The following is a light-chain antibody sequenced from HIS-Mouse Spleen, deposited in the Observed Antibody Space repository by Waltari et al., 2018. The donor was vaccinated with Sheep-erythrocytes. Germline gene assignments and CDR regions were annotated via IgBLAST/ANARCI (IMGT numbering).Light chain of an antibody. Sequence: SYELTQPPSVSMSPGQTASITCSGDKLGDKYACWYQQKPGQSPVLVIYQDSKRPSGIPCRFSGSNSGNTATLTISGTQAMDEADYYCQAWDSSTVVFGGGTKLTVL. CDR2: QDS. V-gene: IGLV3-1*01. CDR3: QAWDSSTVV. CDR1: KLGDKY. J-gene: IGLJ2*01.